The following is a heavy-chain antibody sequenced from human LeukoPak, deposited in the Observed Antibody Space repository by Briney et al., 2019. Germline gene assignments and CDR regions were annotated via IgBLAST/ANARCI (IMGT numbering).Heavy chain of an antibody. V-gene: IGHV4-59*01. J-gene: IGHJ4*02. Sequence: SETLSLTCSVSGGSISSYYWSWIRQPPGKGLEWIGYLYYTGSTKYNPSLKGRVTISADKSKNQISLKLSSVTAADTAVYYCAREYYGGTFDYWGQGTLVTVSS. CDR1: GGSISSYY. D-gene: IGHD4-23*01. CDR2: LYYTGST. CDR3: AREYYGGTFDY.